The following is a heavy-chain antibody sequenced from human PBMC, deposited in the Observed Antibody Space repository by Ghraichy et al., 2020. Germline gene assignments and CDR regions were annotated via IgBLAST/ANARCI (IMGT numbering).Heavy chain of an antibody. CDR2: IYYSGST. CDR1: GGSISSSSYY. J-gene: IGHJ4*02. D-gene: IGHD4-17*01. Sequence: ESLNISCTVSGGSISSSSYYWGWIRQPPGKGLEWIGSIYYSGSTYYNPSLKSRVTISVDTSKNQFSLKLSSVTAADTAVYYCARHTGPVYFDYWGQGTLVTVSS. V-gene: IGHV4-39*01. CDR3: ARHTGPVYFDY.